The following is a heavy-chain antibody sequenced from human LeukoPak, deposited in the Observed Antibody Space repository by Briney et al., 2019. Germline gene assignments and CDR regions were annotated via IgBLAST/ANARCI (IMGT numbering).Heavy chain of an antibody. CDR3: ARINVRSGPYYFDY. CDR1: GGTFSSYA. D-gene: IGHD3-3*01. CDR2: IIPILGIA. V-gene: IGHV1-69*04. Sequence: SVKVSCKASGGTFSSYAISWVRQAPGQGLEWMGRIIPILGIANYAQKFQGRVTITADKSTSTAYMELSSQRSEDTAVYYCARINVRSGPYYFDYWGQGTLVTVSS. J-gene: IGHJ4*02.